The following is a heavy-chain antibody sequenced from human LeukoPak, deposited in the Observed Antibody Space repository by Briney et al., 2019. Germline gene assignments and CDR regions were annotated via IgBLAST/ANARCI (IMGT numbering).Heavy chain of an antibody. V-gene: IGHV4-34*01. CDR2: INHSGST. J-gene: IGHJ3*02. CDR1: GGSFSGYY. Sequence: PSETLSLTCAVYGGSFSGYYWSWIRQPPGKGLEWIGEINHSGSTNYNPPLKSRVTISVDTSKNQFSLNLSSVTAADTAVYYCARDPGGHGTFDIWGQGTMVTVSS. D-gene: IGHD3-16*01. CDR3: ARDPGGHGTFDI.